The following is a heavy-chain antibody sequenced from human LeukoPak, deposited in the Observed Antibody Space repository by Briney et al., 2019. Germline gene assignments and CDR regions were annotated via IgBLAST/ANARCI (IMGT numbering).Heavy chain of an antibody. CDR2: VSDDGSNK. V-gene: IGHV3-30-3*01. J-gene: IGHJ4*02. D-gene: IGHD1-20*01. CDR3: ARDGTNWNEFDY. CDR1: GFTFSSYT. Sequence: GALRLSCAASGFTFSSYTMHWVRQAPGKGLEWVAFVSDDGSNKYYADSVKGRFTISRDNSKNTLYLQMNSLRAEDTAVYYCARDGTNWNEFDYWGQGTLVTVSS.